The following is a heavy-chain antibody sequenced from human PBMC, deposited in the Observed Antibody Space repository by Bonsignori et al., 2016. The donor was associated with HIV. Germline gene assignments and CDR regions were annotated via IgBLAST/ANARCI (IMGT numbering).Heavy chain of an antibody. CDR1: KYKFSDYY. CDR2: LNPYSGGT. CDR3: ARGIVSLGMSAITVLPVAIIPYMDV. Sequence: ASVKVSCKASKYKFSDYYIHWLRQAPGQGLEWMGWLNPYSGGTSYAQKFQGRVTMTRDTSISTAYMELTSLRSEDTAIYYCARGIVSLGMSAITVLPVAIIPYMDVWGEGTTVTVSS. D-gene: IGHD3-3*01. V-gene: IGHV1-2*02. J-gene: IGHJ6*03.